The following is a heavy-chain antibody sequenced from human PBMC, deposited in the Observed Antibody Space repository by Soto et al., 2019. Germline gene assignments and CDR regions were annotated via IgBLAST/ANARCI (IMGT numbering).Heavy chain of an antibody. CDR1: GGTFSSYA. CDR3: ASVYGGTITDY. V-gene: IGHV1-69*06. CDR2: IIPIFGTA. Sequence: RASVKVSCKASGGTFSSYAISWVRQAPGQGLEWMGGIIPIFGTANYAQKFQGRVTITADKSTSTAYMELSSLRSEDTAVYYCASVYGGTITDYWGQGTLVTVSS. D-gene: IGHD4-17*01. J-gene: IGHJ4*02.